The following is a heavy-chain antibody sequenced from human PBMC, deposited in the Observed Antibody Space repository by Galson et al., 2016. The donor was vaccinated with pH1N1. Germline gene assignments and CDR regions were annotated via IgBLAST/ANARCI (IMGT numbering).Heavy chain of an antibody. CDR1: GYTFTFTGYF. Sequence: SVKASCKASGYTFTFTGYFIHWVRQAPGQGLEFEWMGRINPYSGDTDFARNFQGRVTMTRDTSIGTAYMEVSRLTSDDTAIYYCARDVAPPGHYAMDVWGQGTTVTVSS. CDR2: INPYSGDT. J-gene: IGHJ6*02. V-gene: IGHV1-2*06. CDR3: ARDVAPPGHYAMDV.